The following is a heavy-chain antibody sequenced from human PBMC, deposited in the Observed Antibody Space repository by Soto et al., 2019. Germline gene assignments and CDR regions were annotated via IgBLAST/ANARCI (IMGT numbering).Heavy chain of an antibody. V-gene: IGHV3-74*01. CDR2: INSDGSST. CDR3: ASLFCSGGSCYSPYYYYKDV. J-gene: IGHJ6*03. Sequence: GGSLRLSCAASGFTFSSYWMHWVRQAPGKGLVWVSRINSDGSSTSYADSVKGRFTISRDNAKNTLYLQMNSLRAEDTAVYYCASLFCSGGSCYSPYYYYKDVWSKGTTVTVSS. D-gene: IGHD2-15*01. CDR1: GFTFSSYW.